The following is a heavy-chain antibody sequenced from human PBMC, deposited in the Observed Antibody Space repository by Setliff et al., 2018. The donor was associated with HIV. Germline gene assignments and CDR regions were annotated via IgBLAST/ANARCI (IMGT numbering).Heavy chain of an antibody. D-gene: IGHD6-13*01. V-gene: IGHV3-20*04. J-gene: IGHJ4*02. Sequence: GGSLRLSCAASGFTFDNYGMTWVRQAPGKGLEWVSGINWNGGSTGYADSVKGRFTISRDNAKNSLHLQMNSLRAEDTAVYYCARKDSSSFDYWGQGTLVTVSS. CDR2: INWNGGST. CDR1: GFTFDNYG. CDR3: ARKDSSSFDY.